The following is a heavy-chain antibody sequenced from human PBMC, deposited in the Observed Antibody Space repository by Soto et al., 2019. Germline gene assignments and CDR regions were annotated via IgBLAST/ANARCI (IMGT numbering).Heavy chain of an antibody. CDR1: GFTFDDYA. D-gene: IGHD4-17*01. CDR2: ISWNSGSI. CDR3: AKLSRGDYGGIDY. Sequence: PGGSLRLSCAASGFTFDDYAMHWVRQAPGKGLEWVSGISWNSGSIGYADSVKGRFTISRDNAKNSLYLQMNSLRAEDTALYYCAKLSRGDYGGIDYWGQGTLVTVSS. V-gene: IGHV3-9*01. J-gene: IGHJ4*02.